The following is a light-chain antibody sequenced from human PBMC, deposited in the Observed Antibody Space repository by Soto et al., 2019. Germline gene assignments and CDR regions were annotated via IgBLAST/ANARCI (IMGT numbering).Light chain of an antibody. CDR3: QQYGSSRLT. V-gene: IGKV3-20*01. Sequence: EIVLTQSPGTLSLSPGERATLSCRASQSVSSSYFAWYQQKPGQAPRLLIYGASTRATGIPDRFSGSGSGXXXXXXXXRLEPEDFAVYYCQQYGSSRLTFGGGTKVDSK. CDR2: GAS. J-gene: IGKJ4*01. CDR1: QSVSSSY.